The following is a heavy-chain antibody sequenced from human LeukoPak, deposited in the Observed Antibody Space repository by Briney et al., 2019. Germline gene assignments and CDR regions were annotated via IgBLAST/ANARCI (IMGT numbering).Heavy chain of an antibody. Sequence: SETLSLTCTVYGGSFTDYFWTWIRHSPGKGLEWIRESNDYTGDTNYNPSLNSRVSISLEKSKNQFSLELKSVTAADTAVYYCARGRIAKIVVVHSFSYGMDVWGQGTTVTVSS. CDR1: GGSFTDYF. CDR2: SNDYTGDT. V-gene: IGHV4-34*01. J-gene: IGHJ6*02. D-gene: IGHD3-22*01. CDR3: ARGRIAKIVVVHSFSYGMDV.